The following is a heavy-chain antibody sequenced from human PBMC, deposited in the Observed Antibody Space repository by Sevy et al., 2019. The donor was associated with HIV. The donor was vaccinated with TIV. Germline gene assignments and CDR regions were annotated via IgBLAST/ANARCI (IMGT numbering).Heavy chain of an antibody. CDR1: GFTFSSYG. D-gene: IGHD4-17*01. J-gene: IGHJ6*02. CDR3: AKDSTVSYYGMDV. V-gene: IGHV3-30*18. Sequence: LSLTCAASGFTFSSYGMHWVRQAPGKGLEWVAVISYDGSNKYYADSVKGRFTISRDNSKNTLYLQMNSLRAEDTAVYYCAKDSTVSYYGMDVWGQGTTVTVSS. CDR2: ISYDGSNK.